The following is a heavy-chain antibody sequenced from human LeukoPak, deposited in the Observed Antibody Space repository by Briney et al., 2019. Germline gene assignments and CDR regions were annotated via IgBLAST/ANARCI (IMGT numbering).Heavy chain of an antibody. CDR2: IKEDGTET. V-gene: IGHV3-7*03. CDR3: AKEGRSLQTY. Sequence: GVSLRLSCAASGFMFSSNWMSWVRLAPGKGLEWVANIKEDGTETYYVDSVKGRFTISRDNAKNSLYLQMNSLRVEDTAVYYCAKEGRSLQTYWGQGTLVTVSS. J-gene: IGHJ4*02. CDR1: GFMFSSNW. D-gene: IGHD5-24*01.